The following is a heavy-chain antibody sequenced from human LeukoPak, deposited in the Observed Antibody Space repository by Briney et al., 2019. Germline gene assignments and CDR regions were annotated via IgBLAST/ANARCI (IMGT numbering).Heavy chain of an antibody. CDR2: ISSDGSNT. V-gene: IGHV3-30*18. CDR3: AKDPAAILGVFDY. D-gene: IGHD2-2*01. CDR1: GFTFSTYG. J-gene: IGHJ4*02. Sequence: GGSLRLSCAVSGFTFSTYGMHWVRQAPGKGLEWVAVISSDGSNTYHTGSVKGRFTISRDNSKNTLYLQMNSLRAEDTAVYYCAKDPAAILGVFDYWGQGTLVTVSS.